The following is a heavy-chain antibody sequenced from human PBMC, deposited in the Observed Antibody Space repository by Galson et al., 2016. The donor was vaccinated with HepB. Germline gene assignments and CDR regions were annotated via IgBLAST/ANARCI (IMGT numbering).Heavy chain of an antibody. Sequence: SLRLPCAASGFTVSSNYMSWVRQAPGKGLEWVSVIYSGGSTYYADSVKGRFTISRDNSKNTMYLQMNRLRAEDTAVYYCARAPTGVLVSYGLDVWGQGTTVTVSS. J-gene: IGHJ6*02. CDR3: ARAPTGVLVSYGLDV. CDR2: IYSGGST. CDR1: GFTVSSNY. V-gene: IGHV3-53*01. D-gene: IGHD3-16*02.